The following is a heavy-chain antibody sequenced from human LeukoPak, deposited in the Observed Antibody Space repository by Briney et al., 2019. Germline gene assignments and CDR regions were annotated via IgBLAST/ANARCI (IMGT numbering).Heavy chain of an antibody. CDR2: IYHSGST. Sequence: SETLSLTCTVSGYSISSGYYWGWIRQPPGKGLEWIGSIYHSGSTYYNPSLKSRVTISVDTSKNQFSLKLSSVTAADTAVYYCARDRGEDTAMVPGYWGQGTLVTVSS. V-gene: IGHV4-38-2*02. D-gene: IGHD5-18*01. CDR1: GYSISSGYY. J-gene: IGHJ4*02. CDR3: ARDRGEDTAMVPGY.